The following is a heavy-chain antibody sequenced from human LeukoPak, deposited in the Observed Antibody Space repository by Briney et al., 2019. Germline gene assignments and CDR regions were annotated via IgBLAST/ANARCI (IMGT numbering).Heavy chain of an antibody. D-gene: IGHD3-9*01. J-gene: IGHJ4*02. CDR2: ISSSSSYI. CDR1: GFTFSSYS. CDR3: ARDLDNFDY. Sequence: PGGSLRLSCAASGFTFSSYSMNWVRQAPGKGLEWVSSISSSSSYIYYPDSVKGRFTISRDNAKNSLYLQMNSLRAEDTAVYYCARDLDNFDYWGQGTLVTVSS. V-gene: IGHV3-21*01.